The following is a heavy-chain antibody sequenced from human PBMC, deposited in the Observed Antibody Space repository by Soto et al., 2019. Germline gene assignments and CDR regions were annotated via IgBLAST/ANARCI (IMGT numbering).Heavy chain of an antibody. Sequence: QVQLVQSGAEVKKPGSSVKVSCKASGGTFSSYTISWVRQAPGQGLEWMGRIIPILGIANYAQKFQGRATITADKATSTAYMELSSLRSEDTAVYYCARDGYCSSTSCLNGGATYYYYHMDVWGKGTTVTVSS. CDR2: IIPILGIA. J-gene: IGHJ6*03. CDR3: ARDGYCSSTSCLNGGATYYYYHMDV. V-gene: IGHV1-69*08. D-gene: IGHD2-2*03. CDR1: GGTFSSYT.